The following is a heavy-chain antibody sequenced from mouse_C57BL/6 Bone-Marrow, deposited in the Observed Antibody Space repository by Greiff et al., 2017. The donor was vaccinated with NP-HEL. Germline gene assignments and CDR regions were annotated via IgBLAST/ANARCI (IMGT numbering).Heavy chain of an antibody. CDR2: IRSKSNNYAT. CDR3: VREYGNYDV. Sequence: EVKLMESGGGLVQPKGSLKLSCAASGFSFNTYAMNWVRQAPGKGLEWVARIRSKSNNYATYYADSVKDRFTISRDDSESMLYLQMNNLKTEDTAMYYCVREYGNYDVWGTGTTVTVSS. CDR1: GFSFNTYA. V-gene: IGHV10-1*01. D-gene: IGHD2-10*02. J-gene: IGHJ1*03.